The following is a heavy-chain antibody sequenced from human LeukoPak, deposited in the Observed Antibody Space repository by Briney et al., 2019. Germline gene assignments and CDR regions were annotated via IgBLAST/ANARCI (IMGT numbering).Heavy chain of an antibody. J-gene: IGHJ6*04. CDR2: IYSDGRT. CDR1: GFTVSSNY. Sequence: GGSLGLSCAASGFTVSSNYMSWVRQAPGKGLEWVSEIYSDGRTYYAASVKGRFSISRDNSKNTVYLQMNSLRAEDTALYYCAELGITMIGGVWGKGTTVTISS. D-gene: IGHD3-10*02. CDR3: AELGITMIGGV. V-gene: IGHV3-53*01.